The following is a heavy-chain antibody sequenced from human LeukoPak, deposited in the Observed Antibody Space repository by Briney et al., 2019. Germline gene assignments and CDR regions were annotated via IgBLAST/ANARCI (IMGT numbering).Heavy chain of an antibody. CDR2: INPNSGGT. Sequence: GASVKVSCKASGHTFTDYYMHWVRQAPGQGFEWMGWINPNSGGTNYAQKFQGRVTMTRDTSISTAYMELTNLRSDDTAVYYCTRGLSIATRPAYYFDYWGQGTLVTVSS. D-gene: IGHD6-6*01. J-gene: IGHJ4*02. CDR3: TRGLSIATRPAYYFDY. CDR1: GHTFTDYY. V-gene: IGHV1-2*02.